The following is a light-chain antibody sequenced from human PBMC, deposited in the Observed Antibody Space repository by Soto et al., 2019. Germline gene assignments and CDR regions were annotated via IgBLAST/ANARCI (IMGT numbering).Light chain of an antibody. CDR2: GAS. CDR1: QSVSSSY. CDR3: QQYGSSPQT. J-gene: IGKJ1*01. Sequence: EIVLTQSPGTLSLSPGERATLTCRASQSVSSSYLGWYQQKLGQAPRLLIYGASSRATGIPDRFSGSGSGTDFTLTISRLEPEDFAVYYCQQYGSSPQTFGQGTKVDI. V-gene: IGKV3-20*01.